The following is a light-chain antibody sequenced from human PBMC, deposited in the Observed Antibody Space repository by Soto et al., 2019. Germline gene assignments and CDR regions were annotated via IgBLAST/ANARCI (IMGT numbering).Light chain of an antibody. J-gene: IGKJ4*01. CDR3: QQYGSSPLT. Sequence: DIQMTQSPSTLSASVGDIVTITCRASQSISSWLAWYQQKPGKAPELVIYDVSTLESGVPSRFSGSGSGTDFTLTISRLEPEDFAVYYCQQYGSSPLTFGGGTKVDI. CDR1: QSISSW. V-gene: IGKV1-5*01. CDR2: DVS.